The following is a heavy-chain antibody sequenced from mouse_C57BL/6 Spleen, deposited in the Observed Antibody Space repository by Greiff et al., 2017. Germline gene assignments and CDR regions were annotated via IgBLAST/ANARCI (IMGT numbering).Heavy chain of an antibody. D-gene: IGHD2-5*01. CDR2: SYWDDDK. Sequence: QVTLKESGPGILQSSQTLSLTCSFSGFSLSTSGMGVSWIRQPSGKGLEWLAHSYWDDDKRYNPSLKSRLTISKDTSRNQVFLKITSVDTADTATNCCARSYCSNYWYFDVWGTGTTVTVSS. V-gene: IGHV8-12*01. CDR1: GFSLSTSGMG. CDR3: ARSYCSNYWYFDV. J-gene: IGHJ1*03.